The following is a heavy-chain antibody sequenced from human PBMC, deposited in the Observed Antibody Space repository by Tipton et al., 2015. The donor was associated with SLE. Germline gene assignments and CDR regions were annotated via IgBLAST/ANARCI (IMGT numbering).Heavy chain of an antibody. V-gene: IGHV4-59*12. J-gene: IGHJ6*02. CDR3: ARDPAARRGMDV. Sequence: LRLSCTVSGGSISSYYWSWIRQPPGKGLEWIGYIYYSGSTYYNPSLKSRVTIPVDTSKNQFSLKLSSVTAADTAVYYCARDPAARRGMDVWGQVTTVTVSS. CDR1: GGSISSYY. D-gene: IGHD6-6*01. CDR2: IYYSGST.